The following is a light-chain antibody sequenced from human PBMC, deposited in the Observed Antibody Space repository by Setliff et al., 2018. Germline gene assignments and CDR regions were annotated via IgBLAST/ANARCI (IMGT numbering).Light chain of an antibody. CDR1: SSGVGGYNY. CDR2: EVS. CDR3: SSYSGSSTLV. Sequence: QSVLTQPASVSGSPGQSITISCTGTSSGVGGYNYVSWYQQHPGKAPKLMIYEVSDRPSGVSNRSSGSRSGNTASLTISGLQAEDEADYYCSSYSGSSTLVFGTGTKVTVL. J-gene: IGLJ1*01. V-gene: IGLV2-14*01.